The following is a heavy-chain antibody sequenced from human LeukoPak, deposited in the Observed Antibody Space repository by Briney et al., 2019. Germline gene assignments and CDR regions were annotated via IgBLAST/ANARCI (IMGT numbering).Heavy chain of an antibody. J-gene: IGHJ3*02. Sequence: GGSLRLSCAASGFTFSSYEMNWVRQAPGKGLEWVSYISSSGSTIYYADSVKGRFTISRDNAKNSLYLQMNSLGAEDTAVYYCARGGDTAMADAFGIWGQGTMVTVSS. CDR3: ARGGDTAMADAFGI. CDR2: ISSSGSTI. CDR1: GFTFSSYE. D-gene: IGHD5-18*01. V-gene: IGHV3-48*03.